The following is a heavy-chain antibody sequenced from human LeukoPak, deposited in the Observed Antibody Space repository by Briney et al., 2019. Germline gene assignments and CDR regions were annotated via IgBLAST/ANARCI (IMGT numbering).Heavy chain of an antibody. V-gene: IGHV1-18*01. CDR2: ISVYNGNT. CDR1: GYTFSNYG. Sequence: GASVKVSCKASGYTFSNYGISWVRQAPGQGLEWMGWISVYNGNTNYAQKVQGRVTMTRNTSISTAYMELSSLRSEDTAVYYCARVGQRYIGYSSSWYPRYWGQGTLVTASS. J-gene: IGHJ4*02. D-gene: IGHD6-13*01. CDR3: ARVGQRYIGYSSSWYPRY.